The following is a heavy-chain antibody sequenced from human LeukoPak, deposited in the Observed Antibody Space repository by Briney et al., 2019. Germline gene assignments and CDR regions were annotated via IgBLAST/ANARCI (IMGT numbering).Heavy chain of an antibody. J-gene: IGHJ4*02. CDR2: INPINGGI. CDR3: ARGPSDASFDY. D-gene: IGHD1-26*01. V-gene: IGHV1-2*02. Sequence: ASVKVSCKTSGYTFTSYYIHWMRQAPGQGFEWMGLINPINGGIRVAQKFQGRVTMTRDTSMNTVYVELSGLLTDDTAVYFCARGPSDASFDYWGQGTLVTVSS. CDR1: GYTFTSYY.